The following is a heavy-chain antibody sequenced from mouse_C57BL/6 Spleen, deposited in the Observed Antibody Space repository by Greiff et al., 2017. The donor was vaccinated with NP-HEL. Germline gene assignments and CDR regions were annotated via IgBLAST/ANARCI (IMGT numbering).Heavy chain of an antibody. D-gene: IGHD3-2*02. CDR2: ISSGSSNN. J-gene: IGHJ4*01. V-gene: IGHV5-17*01. Sequence: EVQGVESGGGLVKPGGSLKLSCAASGFTFSDYGMHWVRQAPEKGLEWVAYISSGSSNNYYADTVKGRCTISRDNAKNTLFLQMTSLRSEDTAMYYCAKDSSGYLMDYWGQGTSVTVSS. CDR3: AKDSSGYLMDY. CDR1: GFTFSDYG.